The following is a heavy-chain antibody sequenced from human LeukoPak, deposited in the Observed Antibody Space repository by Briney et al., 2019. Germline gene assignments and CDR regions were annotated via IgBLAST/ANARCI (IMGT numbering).Heavy chain of an antibody. J-gene: IGHJ4*02. CDR3: ARDGRFAAYEPDY. CDR1: GLTFSNYG. CDR2: ISAYDGNT. Sequence: GASVKVSCKASGLTFSNYGITWVRQAPGQGLEWVGWISAYDGNTIYAQKFQGRVTMTTDTSTSTAHMELRSLRYDDTAVYYCARDGRFAAYEPDYWGQGTLVTVSS. V-gene: IGHV1-18*01. D-gene: IGHD1-26*01.